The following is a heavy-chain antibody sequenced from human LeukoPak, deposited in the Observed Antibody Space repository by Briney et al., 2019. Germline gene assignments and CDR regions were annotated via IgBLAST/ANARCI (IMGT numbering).Heavy chain of an antibody. J-gene: IGHJ4*02. V-gene: IGHV3-74*01. CDR3: ATNIVGPTLDY. D-gene: IGHD1-26*01. Sequence: GGSLRLSCAAPGFTFSSYWMHWVRQAPGKGPVWVSGTNSDGSTTAYADSVKGRFTIPRDNAKNTLYLQMNSLRAEDTAVYYCATNIVGPTLDYWGQGTLVTVSS. CDR2: TNSDGSTT. CDR1: GFTFSSYW.